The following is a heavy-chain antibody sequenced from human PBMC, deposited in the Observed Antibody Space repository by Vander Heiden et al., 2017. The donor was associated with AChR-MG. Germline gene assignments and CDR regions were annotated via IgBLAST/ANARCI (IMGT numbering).Heavy chain of an antibody. V-gene: IGHV3-21*01. CDR2: MSSSSSHI. CDR3: VRVADDYVWGSYREYGMDV. Sequence: EVQLVESGGDLVKPGGSLRLSCAASGFSFSTNPMNWVRQAPGKGLEWVAYMSSSSSHIYYAESVKGRFTISRDNAKSSLYLQMNSLRAGDTAVYYCVRVADDYVWGSYREYGMDVWGQGTTVTVSS. CDR1: GFSFSTNP. D-gene: IGHD3-16*02. J-gene: IGHJ6*02.